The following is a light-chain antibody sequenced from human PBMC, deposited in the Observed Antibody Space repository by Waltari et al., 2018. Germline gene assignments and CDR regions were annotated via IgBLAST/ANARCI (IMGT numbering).Light chain of an antibody. CDR1: QGISNY. CDR3: QKYNSALTWT. J-gene: IGKJ1*01. CDR2: ASS. Sequence: DIQMTQSPSSLSASVGDRVTITCRASQGISNYLAWYQQKPGKVPKLLIYASSTLHSGVPSRFSGGGSETDFTLTISSLQPEDVATYYCQKYNSALTWTFGQGTKVEIK. V-gene: IGKV1-27*01.